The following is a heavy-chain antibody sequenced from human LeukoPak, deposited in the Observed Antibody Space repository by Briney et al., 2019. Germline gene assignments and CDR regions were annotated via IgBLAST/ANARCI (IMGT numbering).Heavy chain of an antibody. CDR2: IYSGGST. V-gene: IGHV3-53*01. CDR3: AREIWRDSYYYGTDV. Sequence: GGSLRLSCAASGFTFSTYAMSWVRQAPGMGLEWVSVIYSGGSTYYADSVKGRFTISRDNSKNTLYLQMSSLRAEDTAVYYCAREIWRDSYYYGTDVWGQGTTVTVSS. J-gene: IGHJ6*02. CDR1: GFTFSTYA.